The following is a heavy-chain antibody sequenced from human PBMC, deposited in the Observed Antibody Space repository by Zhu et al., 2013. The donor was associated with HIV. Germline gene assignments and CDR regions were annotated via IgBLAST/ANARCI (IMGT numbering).Heavy chain of an antibody. CDR1: GFTFDDYA. CDR2: IYSGGTT. CDR3: AREGYSSSY. J-gene: IGHJ4*02. Sequence: EVQLVESGGGLVQPGRSLRLSCAASGFTFDDYAMHWVRQAPGKGLEWVSIIYSGGTTYYADSVKGRFTISRDNSKNTLYLQMNSLRAEDTAVYYCAREGYSSSYWGQGTLVTVSS. V-gene: IGHV3-23*03. D-gene: IGHD6-13*01.